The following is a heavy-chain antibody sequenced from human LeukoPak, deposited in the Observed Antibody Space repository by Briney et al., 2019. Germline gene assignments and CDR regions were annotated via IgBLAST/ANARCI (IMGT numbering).Heavy chain of an antibody. V-gene: IGHV5-51*01. CDR2: IYPGDSDT. J-gene: IGHJ6*02. CDR3: ATVRRVTTKFYYYYYGMDV. Sequence: GESLKISCKGSGYSFTSYWIGWVRQMPGKGLEWMGIIYPGDSDTRYSPSFQGQVTISADKSISTAYLQWSSLKASDTAMYYCATVRRVTTKFYYYYYGMDVWGQGTTVTVSS. D-gene: IGHD4-17*01. CDR1: GYSFTSYW.